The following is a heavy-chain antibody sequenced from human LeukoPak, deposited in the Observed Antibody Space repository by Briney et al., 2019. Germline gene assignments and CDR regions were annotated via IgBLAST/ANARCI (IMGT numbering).Heavy chain of an antibody. D-gene: IGHD1-26*01. CDR1: GGSFSGYY. CDR3: ARGTVVGAGLYYFDY. V-gene: IGHV4-34*01. J-gene: IGHJ4*02. Sequence: SETLSLTCAVYGGSFSGYYWSWIRQPPGKGLEWIGEINHSGSTNYNPSLKSRVTISVDTSKNQFSLKLSPVTAADTAVYYCARGTVVGAGLYYFDYWGQETLVTVSS. CDR2: INHSGST.